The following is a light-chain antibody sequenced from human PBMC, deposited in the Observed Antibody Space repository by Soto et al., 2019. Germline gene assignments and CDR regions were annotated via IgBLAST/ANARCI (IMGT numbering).Light chain of an antibody. CDR2: DVS. CDR1: SSDVGGYHF. V-gene: IGLV2-11*01. Sequence: QSALTQPRSVSGSPGQSVTIACTGTSSDVGGYHFVSRYQQHPGKAPKVMIYDVSKRPSGVPDRFSGSKSDNTASLTISGLQAEDEADYYCCSHAGSYEVFGGGTKLTVL. CDR3: CSHAGSYEV. J-gene: IGLJ2*01.